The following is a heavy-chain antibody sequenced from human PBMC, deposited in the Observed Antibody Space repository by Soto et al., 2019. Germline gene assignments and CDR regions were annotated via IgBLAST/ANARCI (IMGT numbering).Heavy chain of an antibody. CDR3: SYDRGLYDFWSGYLYDAFDI. J-gene: IGHJ3*02. CDR2: ISGSGGST. CDR1: GFTFSSYA. V-gene: IGHV3-23*01. Sequence: GGSLRLSCAASGFTFSSYAMSWVRQAPGKGLEWVSAISGSGGSTYYADSVKGRFTISRDNSKNTLYLQMNSLRAEDTAVYYCSYDRGLYDFWSGYLYDAFDIWGQGTMVTVSS. D-gene: IGHD3-3*01.